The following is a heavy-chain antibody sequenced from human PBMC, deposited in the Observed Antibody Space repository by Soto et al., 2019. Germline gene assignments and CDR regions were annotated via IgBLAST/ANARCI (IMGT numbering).Heavy chain of an antibody. D-gene: IGHD4-17*01. V-gene: IGHV3-23*01. CDR3: AHPRGYGVFDAVEI. CDR2: ISNNGVDT. Sequence: SGWSLRLSCAASGFLFGTYAMNLVRQAPGKGLEWVSAISNNGVDTYYAESVRGRFTISRDNSIKTLYLQMRRLRAEDTAVYYCAHPRGYGVFDAVEIWGKGTMVTVSS. CDR1: GFLFGTYA. J-gene: IGHJ3*02.